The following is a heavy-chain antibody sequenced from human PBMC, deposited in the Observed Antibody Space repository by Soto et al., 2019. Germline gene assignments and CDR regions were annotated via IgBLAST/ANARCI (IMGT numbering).Heavy chain of an antibody. CDR2: IIPIFGTA. CDR1: GGTFSSYA. V-gene: IGHV1-69*01. CDR3: ARPEAYYYDSSGWGGWFDP. J-gene: IGHJ5*02. Sequence: QVPLVQSGAEVKKPGSSVKVSCKASGGTFSSYAISWVRQAPGQGLEWMGGIIPIFGTANYAQKFQGRVTITADESTSTAYMELSSLRSEDTAVYYCARPEAYYYDSSGWGGWFDPWGQGTLVTVSS. D-gene: IGHD3-22*01.